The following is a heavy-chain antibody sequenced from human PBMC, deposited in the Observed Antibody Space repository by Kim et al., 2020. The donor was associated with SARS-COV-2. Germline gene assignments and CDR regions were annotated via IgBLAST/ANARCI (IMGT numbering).Heavy chain of an antibody. V-gene: IGHV4-34*01. CDR3: ARGARWFDP. Sequence: GRAHYNPSLNSRVTISVDTSKSQFSLKLSSVAAADTAVYYCARGARWFDPWGQGTLVTVSS. J-gene: IGHJ5*02. CDR2: GRA.